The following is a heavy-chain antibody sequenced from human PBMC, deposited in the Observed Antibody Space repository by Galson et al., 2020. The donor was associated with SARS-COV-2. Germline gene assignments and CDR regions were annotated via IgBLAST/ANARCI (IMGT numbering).Heavy chain of an antibody. Sequence: SETLSLTCTVSGGSISSSSYYWGWIRQPPGKGLEWIGSIYYSGSTYYNPSLKSRVTISVDTSKNQFSLKLSSVTAADTAVYYCARGPPRVLRFSYWGQGTLVTVSS. J-gene: IGHJ4*02. CDR2: IYYSGST. D-gene: IGHD3-3*01. V-gene: IGHV4-39*07. CDR1: GGSISSSSYY. CDR3: ARGPPRVLRFSY.